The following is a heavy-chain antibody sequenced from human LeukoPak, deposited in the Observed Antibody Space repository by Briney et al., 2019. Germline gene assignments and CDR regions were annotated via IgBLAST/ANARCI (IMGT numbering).Heavy chain of an antibody. CDR1: GFTFSSYA. CDR2: ISGSGAGT. Sequence: GGSLRLSCAGSGFTFSSYAMTWVRQAPGKGLEWVSSISGSGAGTYYADSVKGRFTISRDNSKNTLYLQMNSLRAEDTAVYYCARAFDYRFDYWGQGTLVTVSS. J-gene: IGHJ4*02. CDR3: ARAFDYRFDY. V-gene: IGHV3-23*01. D-gene: IGHD4-11*01.